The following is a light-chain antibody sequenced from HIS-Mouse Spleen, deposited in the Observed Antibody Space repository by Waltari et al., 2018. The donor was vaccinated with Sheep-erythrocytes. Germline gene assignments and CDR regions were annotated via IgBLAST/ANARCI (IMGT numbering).Light chain of an antibody. CDR1: SSDVGCHNY. CDR2: DVS. J-gene: IGLJ1*01. Sequence: QSALTQPRSVSGSPGQSVTISCTGTSSDVGCHNYVSWYQQHPGKAPQLMIYDVSKRPSGVPDRFSGSKSGNTASLTISGLQAEDEADYYCCSYAGSYNHVFATGTKVTVL. CDR3: CSYAGSYNHV. V-gene: IGLV2-11*01.